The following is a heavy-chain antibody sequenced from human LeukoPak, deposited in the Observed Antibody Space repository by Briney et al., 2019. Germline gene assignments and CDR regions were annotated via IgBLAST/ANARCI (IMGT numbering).Heavy chain of an antibody. D-gene: IGHD1-26*01. CDR1: GFTFSSYS. Sequence: PGGSLRLSCAASGFTFSSYSMNWVRQAPGKGLEWVSYISSSSSTIYYADSVKGRFTISRDNAKNSLYLQMNSLRAEDTAVYYCAKVGLVGAPGGFDIWGQGTMVTVSS. CDR2: ISSSSSTI. J-gene: IGHJ3*02. V-gene: IGHV3-48*01. CDR3: AKVGLVGAPGGFDI.